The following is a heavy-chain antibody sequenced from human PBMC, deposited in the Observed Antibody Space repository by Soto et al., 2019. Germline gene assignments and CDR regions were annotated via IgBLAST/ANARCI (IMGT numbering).Heavy chain of an antibody. J-gene: IGHJ4*02. CDR3: ARDGEDYGISDY. Sequence: ASVKVSCTASGYTFTSYYRHWVRQAPGQGLEWMGIINPSGGSTSYAQKFQGRVTMTRDTSTSTVYMELSSLRSEDTAVYYCARDGEDYGISDYWGQGTLVTVSS. V-gene: IGHV1-46*01. D-gene: IGHD4-17*01. CDR1: GYTFTSYY. CDR2: INPSGGST.